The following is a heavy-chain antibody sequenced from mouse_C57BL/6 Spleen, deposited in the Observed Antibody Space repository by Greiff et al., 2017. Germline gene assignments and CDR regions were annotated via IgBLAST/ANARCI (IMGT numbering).Heavy chain of an antibody. J-gene: IGHJ2*01. CDR1: GYTFTSYW. CDR3: ANIYYSSVCDY. CDR2: INPSSGYT. Sequence: VQLQQSGAELAKPGASVKLSCKASGYTFTSYWMHWVKQRPGQGLEWIGYINPSSGYTKYNQKFKDKATLTADKSSSTAYMQLSSLTYEDSAVYNCANIYYSSVCDYWGQGTTLTVSS. V-gene: IGHV1-7*01. D-gene: IGHD2-5*01.